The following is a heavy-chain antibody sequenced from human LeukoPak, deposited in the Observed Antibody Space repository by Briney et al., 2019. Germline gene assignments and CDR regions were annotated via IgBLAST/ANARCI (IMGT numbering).Heavy chain of an antibody. CDR1: GFTVSSNY. D-gene: IGHD6-13*01. Sequence: GGSLRLSCAASGFTVSSNYMSWVRQAPGKGLEWVSVIYSGGSTYYADSVKGRFTISRDNSKNTLYLQMNSLRAEDTAVYYCARGAASRGGYFDYWGQGTLVTVSS. V-gene: IGHV3-53*01. CDR3: ARGAASRGGYFDY. J-gene: IGHJ4*02. CDR2: IYSGGST.